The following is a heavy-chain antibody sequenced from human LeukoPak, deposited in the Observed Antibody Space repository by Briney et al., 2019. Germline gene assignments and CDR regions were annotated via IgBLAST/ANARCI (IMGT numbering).Heavy chain of an antibody. J-gene: IGHJ4*02. CDR2: ISWNSGSI. Sequence: PGGSLRLSCAASGFTFDDYAMHWVRQAPGKGLEWVSGISWNSGSIGYADSVKGRFTISRDNAKNSLYLQTNSLRAEDTALYYCAKTPAYDFWSGYYFDYWGQGTLVTVSS. CDR3: AKTPAYDFWSGYYFDY. V-gene: IGHV3-9*01. D-gene: IGHD3-3*01. CDR1: GFTFDDYA.